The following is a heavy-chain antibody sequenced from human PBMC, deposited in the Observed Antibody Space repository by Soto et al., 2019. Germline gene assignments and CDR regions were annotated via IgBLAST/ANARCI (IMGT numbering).Heavy chain of an antibody. Sequence: APGKGLEWVSYISSISSTIYYADSVKGRFTISRDNAKCSLYPQKNRLRAEDTAVYYCARHPERIAEIGWFDPWGQGTLVTVSS. CDR3: ARHPERIAEIGWFDP. J-gene: IGHJ5*02. D-gene: IGHD6-13*01. CDR2: ISSISSTI. V-gene: IGHV3-48*01.